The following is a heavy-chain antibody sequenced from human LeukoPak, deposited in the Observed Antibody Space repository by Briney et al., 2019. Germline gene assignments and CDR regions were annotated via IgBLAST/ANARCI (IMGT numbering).Heavy chain of an antibody. CDR2: INTDGSSI. J-gene: IGHJ4*02. V-gene: IGHV3-74*01. Sequence: GGALRLSCAASGFTFSSYWMHWVREAPGKGRLWVSHINTDGSSINFADSVRGRFTISRDNAKNTLYLQMNSLRAEDTAVYYCTRDLSGTYYGRFDYWGQGTLVTVSS. CDR3: TRDLSGTYYGRFDY. CDR1: GFTFSSYW. D-gene: IGHD1-26*01.